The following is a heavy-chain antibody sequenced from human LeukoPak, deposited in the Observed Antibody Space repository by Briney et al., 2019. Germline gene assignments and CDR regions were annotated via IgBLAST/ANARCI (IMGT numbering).Heavy chain of an antibody. J-gene: IGHJ2*01. V-gene: IGHV3-11*04. D-gene: IGHD3-22*01. CDR2: ISSSGSTI. CDR3: SRARTSGYYFYGYFDL. Sequence: GGSLRLSCAASGFTFSDYYMSWIRQAPGKGLEGVSYISSSGSTIYLAESVKGRFTISRDNAKNSLYMQMNRLRADATAVSYCSRARTSGYYFYGYFDLWGRGTLVTVSS. CDR1: GFTFSDYY.